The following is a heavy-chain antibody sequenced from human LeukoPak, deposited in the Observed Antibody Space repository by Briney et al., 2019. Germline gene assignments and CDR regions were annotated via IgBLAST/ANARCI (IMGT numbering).Heavy chain of an antibody. D-gene: IGHD4-17*01. CDR3: AKEGGYTVTTPFDY. V-gene: IGHV3-21*04. CDR1: GFTFSSYS. J-gene: IGHJ4*02. CDR2: ISSSSSYI. Sequence: PGGSLRLSCAASGFTFSSYSMNWVRQAPGKGLEWVSSISSSSSYIYYADSVKGRFTISRDNSKNTLYLQMNSLRAEDTAVYYCAKEGGYTVTTPFDYWGQGTLVTVSS.